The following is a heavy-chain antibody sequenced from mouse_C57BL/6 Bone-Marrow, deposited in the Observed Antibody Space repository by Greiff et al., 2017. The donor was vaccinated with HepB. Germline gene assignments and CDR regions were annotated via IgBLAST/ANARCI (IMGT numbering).Heavy chain of an antibody. V-gene: IGHV6-3*01. CDR1: GFTFSNYW. CDR2: IRLKSDNYAT. CDR3: TGLDYGSSWWFAY. D-gene: IGHD1-1*01. J-gene: IGHJ3*01. Sequence: EVKLMESGGGLVQPGGSMKLSCVASGFTFSNYWMNWVRQSPEKGLEWVAQIRLKSDNYATHYAESVKGRFTISRDDSKSSVYLQMNKLRAEDTGIYYCTGLDYGSSWWFAYWGQGTLVTVSA.